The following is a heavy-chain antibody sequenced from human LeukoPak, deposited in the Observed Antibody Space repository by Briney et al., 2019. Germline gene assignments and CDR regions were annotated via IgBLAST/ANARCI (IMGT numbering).Heavy chain of an antibody. CDR3: AKDPEQLIGYCSGGTCSLRY. Sequence: GGSLRLSCAASGFTFSSFAMSWVRQAPGKGLEWVSTISGSGASTYFADSVKGRFTISRDNSKNTLYLQMNSLRAEDTAVYYCAKDPEQLIGYCSGGTCSLRYWGQGTLVTVSS. CDR1: GFTFSSFA. V-gene: IGHV3-23*01. J-gene: IGHJ4*02. CDR2: ISGSGAST. D-gene: IGHD2-15*01.